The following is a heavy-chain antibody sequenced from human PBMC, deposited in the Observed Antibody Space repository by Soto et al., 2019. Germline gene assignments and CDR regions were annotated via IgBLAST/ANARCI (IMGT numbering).Heavy chain of an antibody. Sequence: SETLSLTCAVYGGSFSGYCWSWIRQPPGKGLEWIGEINHSGSTNYNPPLKSRVTISVDTSKNQFSLRLSSVTAADTAVYYCARGPGIAARLYYYGMDVWGQGTTVT. CDR2: INHSGST. V-gene: IGHV4-34*01. J-gene: IGHJ6*02. CDR3: ARGPGIAARLYYYGMDV. D-gene: IGHD6-6*01. CDR1: GGSFSGYC.